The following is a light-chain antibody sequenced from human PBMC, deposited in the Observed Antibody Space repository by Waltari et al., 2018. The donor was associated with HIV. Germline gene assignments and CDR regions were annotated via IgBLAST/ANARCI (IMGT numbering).Light chain of an antibody. CDR3: QQYNNWPPIT. CDR1: QTIRSN. J-gene: IGKJ5*01. CDR2: DAS. Sequence: EILIPQSPATLSVSPGERATLSCRASQTIRSNLACYQQNPGQAPRLLLYDASARATGIPARCIGSGSGTECTLTITSLQSEDFAVYYCQQYNNWPPITFGQGTRLESK. V-gene: IGKV3D-15*01.